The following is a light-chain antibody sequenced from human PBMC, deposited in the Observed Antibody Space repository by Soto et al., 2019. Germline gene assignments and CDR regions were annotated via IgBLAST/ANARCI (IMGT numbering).Light chain of an antibody. CDR2: KAS. CDR3: HQYSRYPWT. J-gene: IGKJ1*01. CDR1: QSVGSW. V-gene: IGKV1-5*03. Sequence: QMTQSPSTLSASEGDRVTITCWASQSVGSWLAWHQQKPGRAPKVLVYKASNLQDGVPSSFSGSGSGTEFTRTISSLQPDDVATYFCHQYSRYPWTFGQGTKVEIK.